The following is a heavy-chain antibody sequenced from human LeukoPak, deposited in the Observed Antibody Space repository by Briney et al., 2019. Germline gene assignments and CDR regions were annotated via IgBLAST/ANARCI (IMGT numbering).Heavy chain of an antibody. CDR2: INPNSGGT. D-gene: IGHD6-19*01. V-gene: IGHV1-2*06. CDR3: ATGEYSSVFDY. Sequence: VASVKVSCKASGYTFTSYYMHWVRQAPGQGLEWMGRINPNSGGTNYAQKFQGRVTMTRDTSISTAYMELSRLRSDDTAVYYCATGEYSSVFDYWGQGTLVTVSS. CDR1: GYTFTSYY. J-gene: IGHJ4*02.